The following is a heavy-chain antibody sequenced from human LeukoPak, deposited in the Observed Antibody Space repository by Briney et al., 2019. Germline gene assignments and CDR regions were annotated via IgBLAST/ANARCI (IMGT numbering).Heavy chain of an antibody. CDR3: ARDSPWSGSYYDY. D-gene: IGHD1-26*01. J-gene: IGHJ4*02. CDR2: ISATGGTI. Sequence: PGGSLRLSCAASGFTFSSNGMNWVRRAPGKGLEWVSYISATGGTIYYADSVKGRFTISRDNAKNSLYLQMNSLRAEDTAVYYCARDSPWSGSYYDYWGQGTLVTVSS. CDR1: GFTFSSNG. V-gene: IGHV3-48*01.